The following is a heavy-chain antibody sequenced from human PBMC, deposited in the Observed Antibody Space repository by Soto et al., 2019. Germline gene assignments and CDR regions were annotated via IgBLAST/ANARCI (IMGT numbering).Heavy chain of an antibody. CDR3: ARDFTVGAIYSGTYYYGMDV. CDR2: ISDDGSQR. Sequence: PGRSLRLSGAGSAFTFRSYGMPWVRQAPGNGLDWEAFISDDGSQRKYTYCVKGRLTISRDNAKKTLYLQMDSLLAEDKAVYNCARDFTVGAIYSGTYYYGMDVWGRGTTVTVSS. V-gene: IGHV3-33*01. D-gene: IGHD1-26*01. J-gene: IGHJ6*01. CDR1: AFTFRSYG.